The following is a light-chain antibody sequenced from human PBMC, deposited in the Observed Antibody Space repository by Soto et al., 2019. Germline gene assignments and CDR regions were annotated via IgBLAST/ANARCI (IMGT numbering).Light chain of an antibody. V-gene: IGLV2-23*01. CDR2: EGG. Sequence: QSALTQPAPVSGSPGQSITISCTGTSSDVGSYNLVSWYQQHPGKAPKLMIYEGGKRPSGVSNRFSGSKSGNTASLTISGLQAEDEADYYCCSYAGSVVFGGGTKLTVL. CDR3: CSYAGSVV. J-gene: IGLJ2*01. CDR1: SSDVGSYNL.